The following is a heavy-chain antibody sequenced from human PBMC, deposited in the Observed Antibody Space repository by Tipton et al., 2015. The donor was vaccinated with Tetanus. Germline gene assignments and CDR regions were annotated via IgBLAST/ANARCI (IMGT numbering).Heavy chain of an antibody. J-gene: IGHJ4*02. CDR3: VRSGVSVGVTPWF. CDR1: GFTFSSYW. V-gene: IGHV3-7*01. Sequence: GSLRLSCAASGFTFSSYWMSWVRQAPGKGLEWVANIKQDSTEKYYVDSVKGRFTVSRDNAKSSLYLQMNSLRVEDTAVYYCVRSGVSVGVTPWFWGQGTLVTVSS. CDR2: IKQDSTEK. D-gene: IGHD2-21*02.